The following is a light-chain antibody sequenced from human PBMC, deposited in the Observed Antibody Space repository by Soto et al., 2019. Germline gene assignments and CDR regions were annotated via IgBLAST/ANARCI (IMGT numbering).Light chain of an antibody. CDR1: SSYSGNYNL. V-gene: IGLV2-23*01. J-gene: IGLJ2*01. CDR3: CSFAGSSTYVV. CDR2: EGS. Sequence: QSVLTQPASVSGSPGQSITISCTGASSYSGNYNLVCWYQQHPGKAPKLMIHEGSKRPSGVSNRFSGSKSGNTASLTISGLQAEDEADYYCCSFAGSSTYVVFGGGTKVTVL.